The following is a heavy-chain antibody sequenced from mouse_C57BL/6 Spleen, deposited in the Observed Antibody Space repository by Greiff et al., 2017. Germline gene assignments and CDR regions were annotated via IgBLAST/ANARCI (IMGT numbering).Heavy chain of an antibody. Sequence: VQVVESGPGLVQPSQSLSITCTVSGFSLTSYGVHWVRQSPGKGLEWLGVIWSGGSTDYNAAFISRLSISKDNSKSQVFFKMNSLQADDTAIYYCASSPYDGYYVLYAMDYWGQGTSVTVSS. CDR3: ASSPYDGYYVLYAMDY. CDR2: IWSGGST. D-gene: IGHD2-3*01. V-gene: IGHV2-2*01. CDR1: GFSLTSYG. J-gene: IGHJ4*01.